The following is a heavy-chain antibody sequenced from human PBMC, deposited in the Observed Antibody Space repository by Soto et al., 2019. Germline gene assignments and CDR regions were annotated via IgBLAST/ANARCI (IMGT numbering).Heavy chain of an antibody. J-gene: IGHJ4*02. Sequence: EVQLVESGGGLIQPGGSLRLSCAASGFSVSTNYMSWVRQSPGKGLERVSVIYSGGSTYYADSVKGRFTISRDNSKNTVYLQMNSLRAEDTAMYYCATAGRAGYIDYWGQGTLVTVSS. CDR2: IYSGGST. D-gene: IGHD3-10*01. V-gene: IGHV3-53*01. CDR3: ATAGRAGYIDY. CDR1: GFSVSTNY.